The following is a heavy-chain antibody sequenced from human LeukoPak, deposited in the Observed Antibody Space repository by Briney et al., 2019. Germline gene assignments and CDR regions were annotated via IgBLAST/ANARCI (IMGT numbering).Heavy chain of an antibody. CDR1: GYTLTSHD. Sequence: ASVKVSCKASGYTLTSHDINWVRQAPGQGLEWMGLINPGGANTNYAQNFQGRVTMTRDTSTSTVYMELSSLRSEDTAIYYCARIRDGYNDAYDIWGQGTVVTVPS. D-gene: IGHD5-24*01. V-gene: IGHV1-46*01. CDR2: INPGGANT. J-gene: IGHJ3*02. CDR3: ARIRDGYNDAYDI.